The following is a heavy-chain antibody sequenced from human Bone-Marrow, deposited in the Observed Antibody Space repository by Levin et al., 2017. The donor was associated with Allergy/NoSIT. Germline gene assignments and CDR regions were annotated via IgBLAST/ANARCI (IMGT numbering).Heavy chain of an antibody. Sequence: SETLSLTCAVSGGSISSSDWWSWVRQPPGKGLEWIGEIYHTGSPNYNPSLKSRVTISVDNSKNQFSLKLSSVTAADTAVYYCARWSRGGSSSFSYFDYWGQGTLVTVSS. V-gene: IGHV4-4*02. D-gene: IGHD2-2*01. CDR2: IYHTGSP. CDR1: GGSISSSDW. CDR3: ARWSRGGSSSFSYFDY. J-gene: IGHJ4*02.